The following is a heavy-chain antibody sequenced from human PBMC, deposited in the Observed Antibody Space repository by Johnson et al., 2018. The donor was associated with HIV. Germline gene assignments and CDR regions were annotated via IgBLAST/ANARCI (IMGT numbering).Heavy chain of an antibody. Sequence: VQLVESGGGVVQPGRSLRLSCAASGFTFSSYWMHWVRQAPGKGLVWVSRINSDGSSTSYADSVKGRFTISRDNSKNTLYLQMNTLGAEDTAVYYCAKDRSRLHDAFDIWGQGTMVTVSS. J-gene: IGHJ3*02. CDR2: INSDGSST. V-gene: IGHV3-74*01. CDR1: GFTFSSYW. D-gene: IGHD5-24*01. CDR3: AKDRSRLHDAFDI.